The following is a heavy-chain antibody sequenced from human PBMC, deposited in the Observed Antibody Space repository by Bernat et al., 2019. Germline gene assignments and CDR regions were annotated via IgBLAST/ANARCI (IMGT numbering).Heavy chain of an antibody. V-gene: IGHV3-30*18. D-gene: IGHD4-17*01. CDR1: GFTFSSYG. CDR2: ISYDGSNK. J-gene: IGHJ4*02. CDR3: AKGRYGDGDGNFDY. Sequence: QVQLVESGGGVVQPGRSLRLSCAASGFTFSSYGMHWVRQAPGKGLEWVAVISYDGSNKYYADSVKGRFTISRDNSKNTLYLQMNSLRAEDTAVYYCAKGRYGDGDGNFDYWGQGTLVTVSS.